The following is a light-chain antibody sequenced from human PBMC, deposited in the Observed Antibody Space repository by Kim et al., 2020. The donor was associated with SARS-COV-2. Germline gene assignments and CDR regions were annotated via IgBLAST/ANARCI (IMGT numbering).Light chain of an antibody. V-gene: IGKV1-5*03. CDR2: KAS. CDR1: QSISSW. Sequence: DIQMTQSPSTLSASVGDRVTITCRASQSISSWLAWYQQKPGKAPDLLIYKASSLESGVPSRFIGSGSGTEFSLTITCLQPDDFATYYCQQYKDYPLIFGGGTKVDIK. J-gene: IGKJ4*01. CDR3: QQYKDYPLI.